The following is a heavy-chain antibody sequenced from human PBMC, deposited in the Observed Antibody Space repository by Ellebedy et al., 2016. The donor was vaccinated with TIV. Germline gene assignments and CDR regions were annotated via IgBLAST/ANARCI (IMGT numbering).Heavy chain of an antibody. J-gene: IGHJ6*03. D-gene: IGHD3-10*01. CDR2: IWDDGSEK. V-gene: IGHV3-33*01. Sequence: GGSLRLXXAASGFTFRSYGMHWVRQAPGKGLEWVAVIWDDGSEKYYADSVRGRCTISRDNSKNTVHLQMNSLRAEDTAVYYCARIKSSYYMDVWGQGTTVSVSS. CDR1: GFTFRSYG. CDR3: ARIKSSYYMDV.